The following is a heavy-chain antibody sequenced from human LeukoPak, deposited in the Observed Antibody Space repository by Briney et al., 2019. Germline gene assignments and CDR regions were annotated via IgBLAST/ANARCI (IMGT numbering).Heavy chain of an antibody. J-gene: IGHJ4*02. CDR2: ITSGSSTI. CDR1: GFTFSSYS. D-gene: IGHD3-10*01. CDR3: ARDRSNTGFDFDY. Sequence: GGSLRLSCAASGFTFSSYSMNWVRQAPGKGLEWLSYITSGSSTIYYADSVRGRFTISRDNAKNSLYLQMDSLRDEDTAVYYCARDRSNTGFDFDYWGRGILVTVSS. V-gene: IGHV3-48*02.